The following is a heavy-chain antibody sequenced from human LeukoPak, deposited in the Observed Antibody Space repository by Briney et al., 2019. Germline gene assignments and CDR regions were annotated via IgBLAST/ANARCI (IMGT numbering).Heavy chain of an antibody. D-gene: IGHD3-3*01. V-gene: IGHV3-23*01. CDR1: GFTFSSNA. CDR3: AKVDGREWPGAHAFDT. J-gene: IGHJ3*02. Sequence: GGSLRLSCGVSGFTFSSNAMTWVRQAPGKGLEWVSAISGSGDRTYYVDSVEGRFTISRDNSKNTLYLQMNSLRAEDTAVYYCAKVDGREWPGAHAFDTWGQGTVVTVSS. CDR2: ISGSGDRT.